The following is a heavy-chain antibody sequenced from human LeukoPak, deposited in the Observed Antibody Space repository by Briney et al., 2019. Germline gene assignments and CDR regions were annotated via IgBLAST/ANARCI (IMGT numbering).Heavy chain of an antibody. Sequence: PGRSLRLSCAASGYTFSSYEMNWVLQAPGKGLEWVSYISSSGSTIYYADSVKGRFTISRDNAKNSLYLQMNSLRAEDTAVYYCASGVWSGYIDYWGQGTLVTVSS. CDR1: GYTFSSYE. D-gene: IGHD3-3*01. CDR3: ASGVWSGYIDY. CDR2: ISSSGSTI. J-gene: IGHJ4*02. V-gene: IGHV3-48*03.